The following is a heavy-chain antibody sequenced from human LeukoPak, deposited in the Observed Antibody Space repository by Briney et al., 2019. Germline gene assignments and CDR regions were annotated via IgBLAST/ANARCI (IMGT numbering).Heavy chain of an antibody. CDR1: GFTFTDYY. J-gene: IGHJ1*01. Sequence: GGSLRLSCAASGFTFTDYYMSWIRQAPGQGLSWVSYISTSGTTIYYADSVKGRFAISRDNAKNTLYLQMNSLRVEDTAVYYCARDCSGGSCYSVFSEYFQHWGQGTLVTVSS. CDR2: ISTSGTTI. D-gene: IGHD2-15*01. V-gene: IGHV3-11*04. CDR3: ARDCSGGSCYSVFSEYFQH.